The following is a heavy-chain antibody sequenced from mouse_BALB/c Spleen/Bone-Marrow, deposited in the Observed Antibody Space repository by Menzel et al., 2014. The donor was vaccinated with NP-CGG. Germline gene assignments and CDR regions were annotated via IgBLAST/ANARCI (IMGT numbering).Heavy chain of an antibody. J-gene: IGHJ3*01. CDR2: ISTGGGST. V-gene: IGHV5-12*02. CDR1: GYTFSDYY. D-gene: IGHD2-3*01. CDR3: ARDRYDGDYVDY. Sequence: DVHLEESGRGLVQPGGSLKPSCATSGYTFSDYYMYWARQTPEKRLEWVAYISTGGGSTYYPDTVKGRFTISRDKAKNTVYLELSRLKSEDTAMYYCARDRYDGDYVDYWGQGTLVTVSA.